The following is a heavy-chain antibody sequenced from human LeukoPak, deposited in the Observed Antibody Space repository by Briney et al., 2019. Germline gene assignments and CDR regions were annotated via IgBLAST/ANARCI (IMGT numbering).Heavy chain of an antibody. CDR1: GYTFTSYW. D-gene: IGHD4/OR15-4a*01. V-gene: IGHV5-51*01. CDR2: IYPGDSDT. Sequence: GESLKISCKGSGYTFTSYWIAWGRQMPGKGLEWMGIIYPGDSDTRYSPSFQGQVTISADKSISTAYLQWSSLKASDTAMYYCARGFYGGYYYYYYMDVWGKGTTVTVSS. CDR3: ARGFYGGYYYYYYMDV. J-gene: IGHJ6*03.